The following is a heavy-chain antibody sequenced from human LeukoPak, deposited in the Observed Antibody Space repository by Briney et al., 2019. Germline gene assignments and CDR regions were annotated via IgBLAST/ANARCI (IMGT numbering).Heavy chain of an antibody. CDR3: WAGGYGMDV. J-gene: IGHJ6*02. Sequence: AGGSLRLSCAASGFTFSTYGMHWVRQAPGKGLEWAAVISYDGSNKYYVDSVKGRFTISRDNSKNTLYLQMNSLRAEDTAVYYCWAGGYGMDVWGQGTTVTVSS. CDR2: ISYDGSNK. V-gene: IGHV3-30*03. CDR1: GFTFSTYG. D-gene: IGHD3-16*01.